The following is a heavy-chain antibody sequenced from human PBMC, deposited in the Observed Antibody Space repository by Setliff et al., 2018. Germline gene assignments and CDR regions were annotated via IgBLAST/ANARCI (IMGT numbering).Heavy chain of an antibody. CDR1: GYTFTSYG. CDR3: ARDGSLYERVEAAAGHYYYYYYMDV. Sequence: GASVKVSCKASGYTFTSYGISWVRQAPGQGLEWMGWISAYNGNTNYAQRLQGRVTMTTDTSTSTAYMELRSLRSDDTAVYYCARDGSLYERVEAAAGHYYYYYYMDVWGKGTTVTVSS. J-gene: IGHJ6*03. V-gene: IGHV1-18*01. CDR2: ISAYNGNT. D-gene: IGHD6-13*01.